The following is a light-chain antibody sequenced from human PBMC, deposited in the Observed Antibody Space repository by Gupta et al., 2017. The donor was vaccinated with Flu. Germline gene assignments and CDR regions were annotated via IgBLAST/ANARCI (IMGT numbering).Light chain of an antibody. CDR2: KAS. CDR1: KVRGHRDGNKY. V-gene: IGKV2-30*02. Sequence: VSLGKASSILYGTKKVRGHRDGNKYLRWFHQKPGQAPRRLIYKASNRDFGVPHSFSGSGIGTDFTLEISRAEAEDVVVYYCKQRKHCPVTFGQGTKVDIK. J-gene: IGKJ1*01. CDR3: KQRKHCPVT.